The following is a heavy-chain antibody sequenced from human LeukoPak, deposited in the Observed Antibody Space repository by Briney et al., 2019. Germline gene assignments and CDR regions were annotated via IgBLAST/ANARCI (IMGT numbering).Heavy chain of an antibody. Sequence: PGGSLRLSCEASGFIFSSYGFHWVRQAPGKGLEWVSAISGSGGSTYYADSVEGRFTISRDNSKNTLYLQMNSLRAEDTAVYCCANMEGPAATLMFYWGQGTLVTVSS. CDR3: ANMEGPAATLMFY. CDR1: GFIFSSYG. D-gene: IGHD2-2*01. J-gene: IGHJ4*02. V-gene: IGHV3-23*01. CDR2: ISGSGGST.